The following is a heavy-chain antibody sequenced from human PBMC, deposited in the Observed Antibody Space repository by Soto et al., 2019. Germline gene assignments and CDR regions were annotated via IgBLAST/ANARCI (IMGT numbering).Heavy chain of an antibody. J-gene: IGHJ4*02. CDR3: ATDLSSSGYYSSYFDY. Sequence: GASVKVSCKVSGYTLTELSMHWVRQAPGKGLEWMGGFDPEDGETIYAQKFQGRVTMTEDTSTDTAYMELSSLRSEDTAVYYCATDLSSSGYYSSYFDYWGQGTLVTVSS. CDR2: FDPEDGET. D-gene: IGHD3-22*01. CDR1: GYTLTELS. V-gene: IGHV1-24*01.